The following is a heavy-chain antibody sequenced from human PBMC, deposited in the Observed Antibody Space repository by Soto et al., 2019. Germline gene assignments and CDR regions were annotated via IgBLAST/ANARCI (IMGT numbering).Heavy chain of an antibody. D-gene: IGHD2-2*01. J-gene: IGHJ3*01. V-gene: IGHV2-5*02. CDR2: LYWDDDK. Sequence: QITLKESGPTLVKPTQTLTLTCTFSGFSLSSIGVCVGWIRQPPGKALEGLGILYWDDDKHYSPSLKSRISIAKDTSKDQVVLTLTNRDPVDTATYYCAHTLVVVPTAHDAFDVWGQGTIVTVSS. CDR3: AHTLVVVPTAHDAFDV. CDR1: GFSLSSIGVC.